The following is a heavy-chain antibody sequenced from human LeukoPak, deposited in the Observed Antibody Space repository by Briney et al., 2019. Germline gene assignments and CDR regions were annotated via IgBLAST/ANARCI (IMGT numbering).Heavy chain of an antibody. CDR1: GFTFSSYV. CDR3: AKDLGGWYPGRY. J-gene: IGHJ4*02. D-gene: IGHD6-19*01. V-gene: IGHV3-23*01. Sequence: GGSLRLSCGASGFTFSSYVMSWVRQAPGKGLEWVSTVSTTGGSTYYADSVKGRFTISRDNSKNTLYLQMNSLRAEDTAVYYCAKDLGGWYPGRYWGQGTLVTVSS. CDR2: VSTTGGST.